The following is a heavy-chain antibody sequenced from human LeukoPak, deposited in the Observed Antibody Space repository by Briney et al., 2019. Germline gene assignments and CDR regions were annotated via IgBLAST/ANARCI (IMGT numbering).Heavy chain of an antibody. V-gene: IGHV4-59*08. J-gene: IGHJ4*02. D-gene: IGHD3-22*01. Sequence: PSETLSLTCTVSGGSISSYYWSWIRQPPGKGLEWIGYIYYSGSTNYNPSLKSRVTISVDTSKNQFSLKLSSVTAADTAVYYCARQRDSSGYYYYFDYWGQGTLVTVSS. CDR1: GGSISSYY. CDR2: IYYSGST. CDR3: ARQRDSSGYYYYFDY.